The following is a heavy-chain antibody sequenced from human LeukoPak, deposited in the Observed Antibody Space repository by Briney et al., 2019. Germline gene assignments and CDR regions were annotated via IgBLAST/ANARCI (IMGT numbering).Heavy chain of an antibody. CDR1: GFTFGSSA. J-gene: IGHJ4*02. V-gene: IGHV3-23*01. CDR2: FSRSGPDT. D-gene: IGHD6-13*01. Sequence: GGSLRLSCAAPGFTFGSSAMSWVRQAPGKGPEWVSTFSRSGPDTYYADSVKGRFTIFGDNSKNTLYLQMNSLRAEDTAIYYCAKGSLGSWYYFDYWGQGTLVTVSS. CDR3: AKGSLGSWYYFDY.